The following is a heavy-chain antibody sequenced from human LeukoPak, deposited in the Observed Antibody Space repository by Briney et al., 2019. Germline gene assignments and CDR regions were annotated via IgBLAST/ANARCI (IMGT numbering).Heavy chain of an antibody. Sequence: GGSLRLSCAASGFTFSSYSMIWVRQAPGKGLEWVSYISSSSSTISYAAYVKARFNISRDNAKNSLYLQMNSLRDEDTAVYYCARVGSSSWYLVAYFQHWGQGTLVTVSS. CDR3: ARVGSSSWYLVAYFQH. J-gene: IGHJ1*01. V-gene: IGHV3-48*02. CDR1: GFTFSSYS. CDR2: ISSSSSTI. D-gene: IGHD6-13*01.